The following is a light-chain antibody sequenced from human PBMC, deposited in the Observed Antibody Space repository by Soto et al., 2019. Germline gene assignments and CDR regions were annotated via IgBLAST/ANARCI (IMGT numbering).Light chain of an antibody. CDR2: EVT. CDR1: SSDVGGYNY. J-gene: IGLJ1*01. CDR3: ASWDGSLSGHV. Sequence: QSALTQPASVSGSPGQSITISCTGTSSDVGGYNYVSWYQQHPGKAPKLMIYEVTNRPSGVSNRFSGSKSGNTASLTISGLQAEDEADYYCASWDGSLSGHVFGTGTKLTVL. V-gene: IGLV2-14*01.